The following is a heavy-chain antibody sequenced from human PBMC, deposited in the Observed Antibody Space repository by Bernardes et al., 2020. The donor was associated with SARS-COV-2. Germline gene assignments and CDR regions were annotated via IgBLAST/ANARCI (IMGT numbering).Heavy chain of an antibody. D-gene: IGHD1-20*01. CDR3: AKDRYNWKKAYYYGMDV. Sequence: GGSLRLSCAASGFTFSSYAMSWVRQAPGKGLEWVSAISGSGGSTYYADSVKGRFTISRDNSKNTLYLQMNSLRAEDTAVYYCAKDRYNWKKAYYYGMDVWGQGTTVTVSS. J-gene: IGHJ6*02. V-gene: IGHV3-23*01. CDR1: GFTFSSYA. CDR2: ISGSGGST.